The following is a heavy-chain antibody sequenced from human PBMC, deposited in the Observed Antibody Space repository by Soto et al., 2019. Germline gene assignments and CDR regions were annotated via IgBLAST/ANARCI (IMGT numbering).Heavy chain of an antibody. CDR1: GGTFSSYT. CDR3: ARRRYCGYDCYHKHYYGMDV. CDR2: VIPVLTTT. V-gene: IGHV1-69*08. J-gene: IGHJ6*02. Sequence: QVRLVQSGAEVKKPGSSVKVSCMASGGTFSSYTVNWLRQAPGRGLEWMGRVIPVLTTTDYAQKFRGRVMITADNSANAAYMELTSLSFEDTAVYYCARRRYCGYDCYHKHYYGMDVWGQGTTVTVAS. D-gene: IGHD2-21*02.